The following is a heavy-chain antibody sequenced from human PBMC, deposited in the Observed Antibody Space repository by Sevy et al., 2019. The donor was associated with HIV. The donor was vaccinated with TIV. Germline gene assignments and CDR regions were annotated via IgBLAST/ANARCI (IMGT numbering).Heavy chain of an antibody. D-gene: IGHD2-2*01. CDR1: GFTFSSYW. Sequence: GGSLRLSCAASGFTFSSYWMSWVRQAPGKGLEWVANIKQDGSEKYYVDSVKGRFTISRDNAKKSLYLEVNSLRDEDTAVYYCARESGYYCSGPSCSSYVKEYSYGMDVWGQGTTVTVSS. V-gene: IGHV3-7*03. J-gene: IGHJ6*02. CDR3: ARESGYYCSGPSCSSYVKEYSYGMDV. CDR2: IKQDGSEK.